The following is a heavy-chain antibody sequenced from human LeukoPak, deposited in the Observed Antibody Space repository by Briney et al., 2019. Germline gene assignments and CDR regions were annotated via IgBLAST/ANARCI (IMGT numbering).Heavy chain of an antibody. CDR2: IYTSGST. CDR3: ASGDYYDTQSFDY. J-gene: IGHJ4*02. D-gene: IGHD3-22*01. Sequence: PSETLSLTCTVSGGSISSSSYYWSWIRQPAGKGLEWIGRIYTSGSTNYNPSLKSRVTMSVDTSKNQFSLKLSSVTAADTAVYYCASGDYYDTQSFDYWGQGTLVTVSS. CDR1: GGSISSSSYY. V-gene: IGHV4-61*02.